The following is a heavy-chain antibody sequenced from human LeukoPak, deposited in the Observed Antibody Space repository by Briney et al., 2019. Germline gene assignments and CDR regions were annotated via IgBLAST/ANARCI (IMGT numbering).Heavy chain of an antibody. Sequence: SETLSLTCTVSGGSISSSSSYWGWIRQPPGKGLERIGNIYYSGSTYYNPSLKSRVTISVDASKHQFSLKLSSVAAADTAVYYCARLRSDAFDIWGQGTMVTVSS. V-gene: IGHV4-39*01. J-gene: IGHJ3*02. CDR2: IYYSGST. CDR1: GGSISSSSSY. CDR3: ARLRSDAFDI.